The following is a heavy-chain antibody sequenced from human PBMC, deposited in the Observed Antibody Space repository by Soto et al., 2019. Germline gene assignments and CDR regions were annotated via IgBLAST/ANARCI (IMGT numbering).Heavy chain of an antibody. CDR3: ARDLEINPYCSGGSCYSHYYYYGMDV. J-gene: IGHJ6*02. CDR2: TSASNGNT. V-gene: IGHV1-18*04. CDR1: GYTFTSYG. Sequence: QVPLVQSGAEVKKPGASVKVSCKASGYTFTSYGISWVRQAPGQGLEWMGWTSASNGNTNYAQKLQGRVTMTTDTSTSTAYMELRSLRSDDTAVYYCARDLEINPYCSGGSCYSHYYYYGMDVWGQGTTVTVSS. D-gene: IGHD2-15*01.